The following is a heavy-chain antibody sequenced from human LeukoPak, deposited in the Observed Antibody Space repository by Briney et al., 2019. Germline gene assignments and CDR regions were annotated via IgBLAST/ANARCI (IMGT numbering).Heavy chain of an antibody. V-gene: IGHV3-30*07. D-gene: IGHD3-22*01. CDR2: ISSDGSKT. J-gene: IGHJ3*02. CDR3: AKRPRDSSGYYLGAFDI. CDR1: GFIFSNYA. Sequence: PGGSLRLSCAASGFIFSNYAMHWVRQAPGKGLEWVALISSDGSKTYHADSVKGRFTISRDKSKNTLYPQMNSLRAEDTAVYYCAKRPRDSSGYYLGAFDIWGQGTMVTVSS.